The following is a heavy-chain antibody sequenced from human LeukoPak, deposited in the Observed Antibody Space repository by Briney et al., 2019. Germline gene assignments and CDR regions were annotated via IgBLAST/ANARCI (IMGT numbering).Heavy chain of an antibody. CDR2: LDTYKGDT. CDR3: AREGLTLALDF. J-gene: IGHJ4*02. CDR1: GYTFSNYG. D-gene: IGHD3-16*01. Sequence: GASVKVSRKASGYTFSNYGISWLRQAPGQGLEWVGWLDTYKGDTNYGQKFKGRVTMTTDSSTDTAYVELRSLRPDDTAVYYCAREGLTLALDFWGQGTLVTVSS. V-gene: IGHV1-18*01.